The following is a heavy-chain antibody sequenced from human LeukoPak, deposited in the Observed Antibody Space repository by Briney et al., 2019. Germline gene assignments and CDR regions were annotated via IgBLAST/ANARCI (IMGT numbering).Heavy chain of an antibody. D-gene: IGHD6-19*01. CDR2: TYYRSKWYG. CDR3: ARDLGTSGWYTFDF. V-gene: IGHV6-1*01. Sequence: SQTLSLTCAMSGDSVSSKNGAWNWIRQSPSRGLEWLGRTYYRSKWYGEYADYVKGRVTISPDTSKNQFSLHVYSVTPEDTAVYYCARDLGTSGWYTFDFWGQGTLVTASS. J-gene: IGHJ5*01. CDR1: GDSVSSKNGA.